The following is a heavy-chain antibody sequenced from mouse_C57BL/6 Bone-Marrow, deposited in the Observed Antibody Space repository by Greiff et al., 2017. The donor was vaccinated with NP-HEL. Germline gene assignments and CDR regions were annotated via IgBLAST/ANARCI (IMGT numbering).Heavy chain of an antibody. CDR1: GYTFTDYN. CDR3: ARRGWLLLFDY. Sequence: EVQRVESGPELVKPGASVKMSCKASGYTFTDYNMHWVKQSHGKSLEWIGYINPNNGGTSYNQKFKGKATLTVNKSSSTAYMELRSLTSEDSAVYYCARRGWLLLFDYWGQGTTLTVSS. J-gene: IGHJ2*01. D-gene: IGHD2-3*01. CDR2: INPNNGGT. V-gene: IGHV1-22*01.